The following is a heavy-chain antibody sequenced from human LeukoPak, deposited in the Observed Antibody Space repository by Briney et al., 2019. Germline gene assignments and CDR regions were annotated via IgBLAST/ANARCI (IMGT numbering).Heavy chain of an antibody. D-gene: IGHD3-10*01. CDR3: ARTRRHYYGSGKNLTPWPAGLDV. J-gene: IGHJ6*02. CDR2: SGSS. CDR1: GGSFSDFY. Sequence: PSETLSLTCTVSGGSFSDFYWTWIRQSPGQGLEWIGYSGSSNYNPSLKSRVTISVDTSKRHFSLTLSSVTAADTGIYYCARTRRHYYGSGKNLTPWPAGLDVWGQGTTVIV. V-gene: IGHV4-59*01.